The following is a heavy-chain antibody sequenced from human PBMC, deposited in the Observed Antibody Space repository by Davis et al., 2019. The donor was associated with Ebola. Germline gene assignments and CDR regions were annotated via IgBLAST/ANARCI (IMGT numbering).Heavy chain of an antibody. CDR3: AKDNRNIWSEV. CDR1: GGSISSSSYY. CDR2: IYYSGST. V-gene: IGHV4-61*01. J-gene: IGHJ3*01. D-gene: IGHD2/OR15-2a*01. Sequence: MPGGSLRLSCTVSGGSISSSSYYWSWIRQPPGKGLEWIGYIYYSGSTNYNPSLKSRVTISVDTSKNQFSLKLSSVTAADTAIYYCAKDNRNIWSEVWGQGTMVTVS.